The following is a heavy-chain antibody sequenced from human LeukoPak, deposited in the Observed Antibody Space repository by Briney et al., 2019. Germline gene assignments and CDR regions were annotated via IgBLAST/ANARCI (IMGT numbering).Heavy chain of an antibody. CDR1: EFTFSNYA. CDR2: ISESGGST. CDR3: AKGNAAFDI. D-gene: IGHD1-1*01. Sequence: GGSLRLSCAVPEFTFSNYAMSWVRQAPGKGLEWVSSISESGGSTYYADSGKGRFTISRDNSKNTLYLQMNSLRVEDTAVYYCAKGNAAFDIWGQGTMVTVSS. J-gene: IGHJ3*02. V-gene: IGHV3-23*01.